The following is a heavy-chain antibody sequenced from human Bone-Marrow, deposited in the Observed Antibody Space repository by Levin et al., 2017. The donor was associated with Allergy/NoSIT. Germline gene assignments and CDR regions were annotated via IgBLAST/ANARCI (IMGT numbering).Heavy chain of an antibody. CDR3: AKAGVLGTTVSYFDL. CDR1: EFSLRTYG. CDR2: INFSGANR. D-gene: IGHD3-16*01. J-gene: IGHJ4*02. Sequence: ASETLSLTCAVSEFSLRTYGMSWVRQAPGKGPEWVSHINFSGANRIYADSVKGRFTISRDNSKNTVYLEMNYLTPGDTAVYYCAKAGVLGTTVSYFDLWGQGTLVTVSS. V-gene: IGHV3-23*01.